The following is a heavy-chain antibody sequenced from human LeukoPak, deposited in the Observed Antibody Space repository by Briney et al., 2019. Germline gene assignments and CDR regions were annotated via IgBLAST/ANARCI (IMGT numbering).Heavy chain of an antibody. J-gene: IGHJ3*02. CDR2: IKQDGSEK. D-gene: IGHD3-10*01. V-gene: IGHV3-7*01. CDR3: ARDGPVVRGVSLGAFDM. Sequence: GGSLRLSCEAPGITFSANWMSWVRQAPGKGLEWVANIKQDGSEKYYVDSVRGRFTISRDNAKSSLHLQLNSLRVEDTAVYYCARDGPVVRGVSLGAFDMWGQGTVVTVSS. CDR1: GITFSANW.